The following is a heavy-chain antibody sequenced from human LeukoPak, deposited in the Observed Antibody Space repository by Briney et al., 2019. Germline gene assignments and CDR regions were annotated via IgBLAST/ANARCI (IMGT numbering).Heavy chain of an antibody. CDR3: ARELRYFDYLSDY. J-gene: IGHJ4*02. CDR1: GGSISSSSYY. CDR2: IYYSGST. D-gene: IGHD3-9*01. Sequence: SETLSLTCTVSGGSISSSSYYWGWIHQPPGKGMEWIGSIYYSGSTYYNPSLKSRVTISVDTSKNQFSLKLSSVTAADTAVYYCARELRYFDYLSDYWGQGTLVTVSS. V-gene: IGHV4-39*01.